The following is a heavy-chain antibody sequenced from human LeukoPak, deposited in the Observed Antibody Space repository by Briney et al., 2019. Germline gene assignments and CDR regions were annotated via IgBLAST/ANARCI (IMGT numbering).Heavy chain of an antibody. CDR3: ARGVATTNWFDP. CDR2: IIPIFGIA. Sequence: ASVKVSCKASGGTFSSYAISWVRQAPGQGLEWMGRIIPIFGIANYAQKFQGRVTITADKSTSTAYMELSSLRSEDTAVYYCARGVATTNWFDPWGQGTLVTVSS. V-gene: IGHV1-69*04. J-gene: IGHJ5*02. CDR1: GGTFSSYA. D-gene: IGHD5-12*01.